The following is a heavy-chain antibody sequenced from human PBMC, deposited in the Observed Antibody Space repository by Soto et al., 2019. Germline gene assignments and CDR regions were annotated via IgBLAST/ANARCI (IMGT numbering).Heavy chain of an antibody. CDR1: GGTFSSYA. D-gene: IGHD5-18*01. J-gene: IGHJ5*02. V-gene: IGHV1-69*12. CDR2: IIPIFGIA. CDR3: ARDHLGRYGYGNNWFAP. Sequence: QVQLVQSGAEVKKPGSSVKVSCKASGGTFSSYAISWVRQAPGQGLEWMGGIIPIFGIANYDQKIQGRVTITADETTSTANMERSGRRSEDRTVYYGARDHLGRYGYGNNWFAPWGQGTLVTVSS.